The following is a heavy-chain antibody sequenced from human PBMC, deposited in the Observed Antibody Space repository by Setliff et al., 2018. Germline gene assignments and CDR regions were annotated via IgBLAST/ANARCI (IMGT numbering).Heavy chain of an antibody. D-gene: IGHD3-10*01. V-gene: IGHV1-18*01. J-gene: IGHJ4*02. CDR2: VTIYNGNT. CDR3: ARVESMVRGKNILRHFDY. Sequence: ASVKVSCKTSGYTFNNYGVAWVRQAPGQGLDWMGWVTIYNGNTKYAQNLQGRLTLSTDRSTNTVYMELGSLTTDDTAIYYCARVESMVRGKNILRHFDYWGQGTQVTVSS. CDR1: GYTFNNYG.